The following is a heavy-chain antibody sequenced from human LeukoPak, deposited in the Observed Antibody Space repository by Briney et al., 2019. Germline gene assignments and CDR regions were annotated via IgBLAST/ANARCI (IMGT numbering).Heavy chain of an antibody. D-gene: IGHD2-15*01. CDR2: IYYTRST. V-gene: IGHV4-59*01. J-gene: IGHJ3*02. CDR3: ARFPVGYCSGGSCYGDI. Sequence: SETLSLTCTVSGGSISSYYWSWLRQPPGKGLEWIGYIYYTRSTHYNPSLKSRVTISVDTSKNQFSLKLSSVTAADTAVYYCARFPVGYCSGGSCYGDIWGQGTMVTVSS. CDR1: GGSISSYY.